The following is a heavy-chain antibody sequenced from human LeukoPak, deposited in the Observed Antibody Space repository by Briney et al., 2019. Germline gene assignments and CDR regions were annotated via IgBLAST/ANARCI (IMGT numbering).Heavy chain of an antibody. CDR1: GCTFSSNS. CDR3: AKGRYLWFGELSCHY. V-gene: IGHV3-30*18. CDR2: ISYDGGNK. Sequence: WGSLTLTCAASGCTFSSNSWHWVGRAPARGREGVAVISYDGGNKYYAHSVKGRFTISRDNSKNKLYLQMNSLRAEDTAVYYCAKGRYLWFGELSCHYWGQGTMATVSS. D-gene: IGHD3-10*01. J-gene: IGHJ4*02.